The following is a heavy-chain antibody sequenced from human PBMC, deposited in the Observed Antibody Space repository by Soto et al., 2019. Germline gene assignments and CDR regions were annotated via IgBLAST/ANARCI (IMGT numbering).Heavy chain of an antibody. D-gene: IGHD3-16*01. CDR3: ARRRIMITFGGVGDYCYGMDV. V-gene: IGHV4-34*01. Sequence: SETLSLTCAVYGGSFSGYYWSWIRQPPGKGLEWIGEINHSGSTNYNPSLKSRVTISVDTSRNQFSLKLSSVTAADTAVYYCARRRIMITFGGVGDYCYGMDVWGQGTTVTVSS. J-gene: IGHJ6*02. CDR2: INHSGST. CDR1: GGSFSGYY.